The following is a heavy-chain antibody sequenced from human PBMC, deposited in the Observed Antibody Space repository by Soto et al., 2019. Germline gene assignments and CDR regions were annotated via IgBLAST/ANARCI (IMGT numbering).Heavy chain of an antibody. CDR3: AGDWAHYDSSGPGDY. CDR2: INAGNGDT. CDR1: GYTFTSYP. V-gene: IGHV1-3*01. J-gene: IGHJ4*02. Sequence: QVQLVQSGAEVKKPGASVKVSCKAFGYTFTSYPMHWVRQAPGQRLEWMGWINAGNGDTKYSQKFQGRVAITGDTSAITAYRELSSLRSEDTAVYYCAGDWAHYDSSGPGDYWGEGTLVTVSS. D-gene: IGHD3-22*01.